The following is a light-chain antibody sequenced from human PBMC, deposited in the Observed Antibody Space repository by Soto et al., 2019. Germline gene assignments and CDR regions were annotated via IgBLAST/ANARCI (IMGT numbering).Light chain of an antibody. Sequence: QSALTQPPSASGSPGQSVTISCTGTSSDVGAYNYVSWYQQHPGKVPKVMIYEVSKRASGVPDRFSGSKSGNTASLTVSGLQAEDEADYYCSSYAGNNIYVFGTGIKLTVL. CDR3: SSYAGNNIYV. CDR2: EVS. V-gene: IGLV2-8*01. CDR1: SSDVGAYNY. J-gene: IGLJ1*01.